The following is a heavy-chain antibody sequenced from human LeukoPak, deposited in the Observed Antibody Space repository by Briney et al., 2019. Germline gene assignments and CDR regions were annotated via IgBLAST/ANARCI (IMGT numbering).Heavy chain of an antibody. D-gene: IGHD3-3*01. Sequence: SETLSLTCAVYGGSFGGYYWSWIRQPPGKGLEWIGEINHSGSTNYNPSLKSRVTISVDTSKNQFSLKLSSVTAADTAVYYCARPNYDFWSGSPDYFDYWGQGTLVTVSS. CDR1: GGSFGGYY. CDR3: ARPNYDFWSGSPDYFDY. CDR2: INHSGST. V-gene: IGHV4-34*01. J-gene: IGHJ4*02.